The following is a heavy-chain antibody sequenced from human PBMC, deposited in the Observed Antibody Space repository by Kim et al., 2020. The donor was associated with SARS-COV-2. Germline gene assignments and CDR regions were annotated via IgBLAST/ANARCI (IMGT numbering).Heavy chain of an antibody. V-gene: IGHV4-34*01. CDR2: ST. CDR3: ARGPGIADY. Sequence: STNYSPTVKGRVTISEDTSKIQFSLRVSSVTAADTAVYYCARGPGIADYWGQGTLVTVSS. D-gene: IGHD6-13*01. J-gene: IGHJ4*02.